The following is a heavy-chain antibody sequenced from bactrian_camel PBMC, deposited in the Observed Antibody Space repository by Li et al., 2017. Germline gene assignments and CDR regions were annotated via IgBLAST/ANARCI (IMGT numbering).Heavy chain of an antibody. J-gene: IGHJ4*01. CDR2: IDSDGPT. CDR3: AKGPRSDCYSLSRCTYEYNY. Sequence: VQLVESGGGSVQAGGSLTLACKTSARMFTSYCMGWFRQAPGKEREQVASIDSDGPTFYEDSVKGRFTVSRDDAKNTLYLQLNSLETEDTAMYYCAKGPRSDCYSLSRCTYEYNYWGQGTQVTVS. D-gene: IGHD2*01. V-gene: IGHV3S57*01. CDR1: ARMFTSYC.